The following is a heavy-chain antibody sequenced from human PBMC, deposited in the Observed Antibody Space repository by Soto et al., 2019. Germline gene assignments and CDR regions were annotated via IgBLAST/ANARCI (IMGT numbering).Heavy chain of an antibody. CDR2: IDTDGSTT. J-gene: IGHJ4*02. V-gene: IGHV3-74*01. Sequence: EVQLVESGGGLVQPGGSLRLSCAASGFSFSDYWMHWVRQAPGKGLVWVSCIDTDGSTTTYADSVKGRFTISRDNVKNTLYLQMGSLRAGDTALYYCSRGGGFSGNYLGGQGTLVTVSS. CDR1: GFSFSDYW. D-gene: IGHD1-26*01. CDR3: SRGGGFSGNYL.